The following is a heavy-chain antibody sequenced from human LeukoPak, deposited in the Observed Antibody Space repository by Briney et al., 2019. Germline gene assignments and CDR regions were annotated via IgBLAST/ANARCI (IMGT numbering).Heavy chain of an antibody. V-gene: IGHV4-34*01. J-gene: IGHJ6*03. CDR1: GGSFSGYY. CDR2: IDHSGST. CDR3: ARENLAVGSGSYLDGSKYMDV. Sequence: SETLSLTCAVYGGSFSGYYWSWIRQPPGKGLEWIGEIDHSGSTNYNPSLKSRVTISVDTSKNQFSLKLSSVTAADTAVYYCARENLAVGSGSYLDGSKYMDVWGKGTTVTISS. D-gene: IGHD3-10*01.